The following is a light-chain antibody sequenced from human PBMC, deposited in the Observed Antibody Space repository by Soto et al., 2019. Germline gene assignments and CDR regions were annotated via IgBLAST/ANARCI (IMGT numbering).Light chain of an antibody. J-gene: IGLJ3*02. CDR1: SSDVGAYNY. Sequence: QSALTQPASVSGSPGQSITISCTGTSSDVGAYNYVSWFQQHSGKAPKLMIYEVSNRPSGLSNRFSGSKSGNTASLTISGLQAEDEADYYCSSFTSGNPWVFGGGTKLTVL. V-gene: IGLV2-14*01. CDR2: EVS. CDR3: SSFTSGNPWV.